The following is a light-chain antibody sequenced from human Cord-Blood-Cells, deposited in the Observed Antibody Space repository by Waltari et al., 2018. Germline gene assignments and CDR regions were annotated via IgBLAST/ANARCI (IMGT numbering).Light chain of an antibody. J-gene: IGKJ2*03. CDR2: GAS. CDR1: QSVSSSY. V-gene: IGKV3-20*01. Sequence: IVLTQSPGTLSLSPGERATLSCRASQSVSSSYLAWYQQKPGQAPRLLIYGASNRATGIPDRFSGSESGTDFTLTISRLEPEDFAVYYCQQYGSSPYSFGQGTKLEIK. CDR3: QQYGSSPYS.